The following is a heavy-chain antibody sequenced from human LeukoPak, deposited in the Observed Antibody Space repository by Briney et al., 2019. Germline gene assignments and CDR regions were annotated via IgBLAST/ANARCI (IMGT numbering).Heavy chain of an antibody. J-gene: IGHJ4*02. CDR2: ISGSGSST. Sequence: SGGSLRLSCAASGFTFSRYAMSWVRQAPGKGLEWVSAISGSGSSTYYADSVKGRFTISRDNSKNTLYLQMNSLRAEDTALYYCAKRDGYNSNPLKDWGQGTLVTVSS. V-gene: IGHV3-23*01. D-gene: IGHD5-24*01. CDR1: GFTFSRYA. CDR3: AKRDGYNSNPLKD.